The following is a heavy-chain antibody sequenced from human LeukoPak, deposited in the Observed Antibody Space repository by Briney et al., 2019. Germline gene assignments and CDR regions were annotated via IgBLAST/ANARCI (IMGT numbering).Heavy chain of an antibody. D-gene: IGHD2-2*01. Sequence: GGSLRHSCAASGFTFSSYSMNWVRQAPGKGLEWVSYISSSSSTIYYADSVEGRFTISRDNAKNSLYLQTNSLRAEDTAVYYCARADIVVVPAARGGAFDIWGQGTMVTVSS. V-gene: IGHV3-48*04. CDR2: ISSSSSTI. CDR1: GFTFSSYS. J-gene: IGHJ3*02. CDR3: ARADIVVVPAARGGAFDI.